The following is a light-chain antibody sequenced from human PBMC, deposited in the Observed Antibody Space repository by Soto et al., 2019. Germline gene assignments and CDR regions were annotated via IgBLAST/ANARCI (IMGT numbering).Light chain of an antibody. V-gene: IGKV3-11*01. CDR1: QSVSGQ. CDR3: QQRTSLPLMYT. J-gene: IGKJ2*01. CDR2: GAS. Sequence: EIVLTQSPATLSLSPGERATLSCRASQSVSGQLAWYQQKPGQAPRLLISGASNKAAGIPARLSGSGSGTDFTLTISSLEPEDFAVYYCQQRTSLPLMYTFGQGTKLEIK.